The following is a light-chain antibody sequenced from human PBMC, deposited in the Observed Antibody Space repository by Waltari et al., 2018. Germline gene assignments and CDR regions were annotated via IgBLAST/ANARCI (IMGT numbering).Light chain of an antibody. CDR1: QRVSSF. J-gene: IGKJ4*01. Sequence: EIVLTQSPATLSLSPGERATLSCRASQRVSSFLAWYQQKPGQAPRPLIYDAANRATGIPARCSGSGSGTDFTLTISSLEPEDFAVYYCQQRSNWPPLTFGGGTKVEIK. CDR3: QQRSNWPPLT. CDR2: DAA. V-gene: IGKV3-11*01.